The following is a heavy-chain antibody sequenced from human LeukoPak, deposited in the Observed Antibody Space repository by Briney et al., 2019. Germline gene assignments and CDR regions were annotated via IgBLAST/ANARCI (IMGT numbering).Heavy chain of an antibody. V-gene: IGHV3-23*01. CDR1: GFTFTSYP. CDR2: ISETDAIT. Sequence: GGSLRLSCAASGFTFTSYPMTWVRQAPGQGLEWVSSISETDAITNYADSVKGRFTISRDNSKNTLYLQMSSLRAEDAAVYFCAKYIGPSRRIFDYWGQGTLVAVSS. CDR3: AKYIGPSRRIFDY. D-gene: IGHD2/OR15-2a*01. J-gene: IGHJ4*02.